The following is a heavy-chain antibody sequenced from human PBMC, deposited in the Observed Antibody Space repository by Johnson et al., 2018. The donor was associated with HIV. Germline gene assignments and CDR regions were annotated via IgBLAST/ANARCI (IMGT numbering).Heavy chain of an antibody. J-gene: IGHJ3*02. CDR3: AKERGIVVVRDAFDI. V-gene: IGHV3-NL1*01. Sequence: MQLVESGGGVVQPGRSLRLSCAASGFKYAASGLAFSNYAVKWVSHTPGGDGGTSFADSVRGRYIISRDNSKNTLYLQMNSLRAEDTAVYYCAKERGIVVVRDAFDIWGQGTMVTVSS. CDR1: GFKYA. CDR2: TPGGDGGT. D-gene: IGHD3-22*01.